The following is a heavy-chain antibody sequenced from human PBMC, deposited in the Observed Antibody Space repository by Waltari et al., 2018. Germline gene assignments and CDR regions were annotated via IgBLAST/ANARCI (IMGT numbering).Heavy chain of an antibody. V-gene: IGHV1-8*03. Sequence: QVQLVQSGAEVKKPGASVKVSCKASGYTFTSYDINWVRQATGQGLEWMGWMNPNSGNTGYAQKFQGRVTITRNTSISTAYMELSSLRSEDTAVYYCARGLRYDFWSGPISDYWGQGTLVTVSS. CDR3: ARGLRYDFWSGPISDY. D-gene: IGHD3-3*01. J-gene: IGHJ4*02. CDR2: MNPNSGNT. CDR1: GYTFTSYD.